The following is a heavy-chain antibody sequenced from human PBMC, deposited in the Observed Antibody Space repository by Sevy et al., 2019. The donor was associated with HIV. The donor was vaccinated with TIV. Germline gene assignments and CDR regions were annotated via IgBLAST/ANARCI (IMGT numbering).Heavy chain of an antibody. CDR1: GGSISNYY. CDR3: ARFPSGWYGAFDY. D-gene: IGHD6-19*01. Sequence: SETLSLTCTVSGGSISNYYWSWIRQPPGKGLEWKGYIYFSGSTNYNPPLKRRVTISVDMSKKQFSLKLSSVTAADTAVYYCARFPSGWYGAFDYWGQGTLVTVSS. CDR2: IYFSGST. V-gene: IGHV4-59*01. J-gene: IGHJ4*02.